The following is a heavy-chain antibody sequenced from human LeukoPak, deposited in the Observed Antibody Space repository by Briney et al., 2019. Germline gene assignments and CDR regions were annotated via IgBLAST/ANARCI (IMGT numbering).Heavy chain of an antibody. CDR3: TKDHGFYSSGWHPLFDH. D-gene: IGHD6-19*01. J-gene: IGHJ4*02. CDR2: ISGSGGST. Sequence: GGSLRLSCAASGFTFRNYAMSWVRQAPGKGLEWVSGISGSGGSTYYTDSVKGRFTFSRDNSKNTLHLQMNSLRAEDTAVYYCTKDHGFYSSGWHPLFDHWGQGTLVTVTP. V-gene: IGHV3-23*01. CDR1: GFTFRNYA.